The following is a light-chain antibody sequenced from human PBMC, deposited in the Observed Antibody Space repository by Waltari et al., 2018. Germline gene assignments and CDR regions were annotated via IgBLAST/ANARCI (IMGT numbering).Light chain of an antibody. J-gene: IGLJ2*01. CDR2: LNSDGSH. V-gene: IGLV4-69*01. CDR3: QTWDTDIHVV. CDR1: SGHSNYA. Sequence: QLVLTQSPSASASLGASVKLTCTLSSGHSNYAIAWHHQQPKKGPRDLMKLNSDGSHTKGDGIPDRFSGSSSGAERFLTISSLQSEDEGDYYCQTWDTDIHVVFGGGTKLIVL.